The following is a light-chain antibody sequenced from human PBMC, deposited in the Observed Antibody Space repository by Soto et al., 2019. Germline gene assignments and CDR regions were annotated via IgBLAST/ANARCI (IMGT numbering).Light chain of an antibody. J-gene: IGLJ1*01. CDR1: SXNFGAGYD. Sequence: QSVLTQPPSVSGAPGQRVTISCTGGSXNFGAGYDVHWYQQLPGTAPKLLIYTNTNRPSGVPDRFSGSKSGTSASLAITGLQAEDEADYYCQSYDSSLSRYVFGAGTKVTVL. CDR3: QSYDSSLSRYV. V-gene: IGLV1-40*01. CDR2: TNT.